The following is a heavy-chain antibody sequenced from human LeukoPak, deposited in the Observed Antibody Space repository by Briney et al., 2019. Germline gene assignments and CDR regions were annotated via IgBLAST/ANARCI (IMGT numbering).Heavy chain of an antibody. J-gene: IGHJ3*02. D-gene: IGHD5-18*01. V-gene: IGHV3-30*03. CDR2: ISYDGNDK. Sequence: SGGSLRLSCAASGFTFSSYSMNWVRQAPGKGLEWVAVISYDGNDKYYADSVKGRFTISRDNSKNTLYLQMNSLRVEDTAVYYCAAIPDGFDIWGQGTMVTVSS. CDR1: GFTFSSYS. CDR3: AAIPDGFDI.